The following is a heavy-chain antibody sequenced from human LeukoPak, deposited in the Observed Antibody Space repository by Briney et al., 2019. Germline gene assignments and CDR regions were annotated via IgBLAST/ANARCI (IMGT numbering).Heavy chain of an antibody. J-gene: IGHJ3*02. Sequence: GGSLRLSCAVSGFTFSSYWMSWVRQAAGKGLEWVANIKQDGNEKYYVDSVKGRFTISRDNAKNSLYLQMNSLRAEDTAVYYCARDLEPDAFDIWGQGTMVTVSS. V-gene: IGHV3-7*01. CDR1: GFTFSSYW. D-gene: IGHD1-1*01. CDR3: ARDLEPDAFDI. CDR2: IKQDGNEK.